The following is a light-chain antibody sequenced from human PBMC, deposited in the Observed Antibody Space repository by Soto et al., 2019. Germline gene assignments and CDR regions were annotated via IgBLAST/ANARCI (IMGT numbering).Light chain of an antibody. CDR3: QQYNSSPWT. CDR1: QSISSW. V-gene: IGKV1-5*03. Sequence: DIQMNQSPSTLSASVGDRVTITCRASQSISSWLDWYQQKPGKAPKLLIYKASSLESGVPSRFSGSGSGTEFTLTISSLQPDDFATYYCQQYNSSPWTFGQVTKVEIK. J-gene: IGKJ1*01. CDR2: KAS.